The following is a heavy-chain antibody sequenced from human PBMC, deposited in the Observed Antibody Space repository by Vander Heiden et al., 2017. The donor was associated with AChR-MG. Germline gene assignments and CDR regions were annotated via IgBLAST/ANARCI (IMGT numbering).Heavy chain of an antibody. Sequence: EVQLVQSRAELKKPGASLTISCKGYGYRFTTSSLGWGGQMPGKGLEWMGIIYPGDCDTRYSPSFQGQVTISADKSISTAYLQWSSLKASDTAMYYCARHSSTVTGYYYYYYGMDVWGQGTTVTVSS. V-gene: IGHV5-51*01. D-gene: IGHD4-17*01. CDR3: ARHSSTVTGYYYYYYGMDV. CDR2: IYPGDCDT. J-gene: IGHJ6*02. CDR1: GYRFTTSS.